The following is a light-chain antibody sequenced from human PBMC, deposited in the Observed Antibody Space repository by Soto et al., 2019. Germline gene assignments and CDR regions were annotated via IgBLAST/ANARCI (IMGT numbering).Light chain of an antibody. V-gene: IGKV1-39*01. CDR3: QQSYSTPPFT. J-gene: IGKJ3*01. CDR2: AAS. Sequence: DIQMTQSPSSLSASVGDRVTITCRASQSISSYLNWYQQKPGKAPKLLIYAASILQSGVPSRFSGSGSGTDFTLTISSLQPEDFATYYCQQSYSTPPFTFGTGTKVDIK. CDR1: QSISSY.